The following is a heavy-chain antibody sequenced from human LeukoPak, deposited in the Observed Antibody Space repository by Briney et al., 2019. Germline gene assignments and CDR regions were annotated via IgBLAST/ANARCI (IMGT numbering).Heavy chain of an antibody. CDR1: GFTFSSYA. V-gene: IGHV3-23*01. Sequence: PGGSLRLSCAASGFTFSSYAMSWVRQAPGKGLEWVSAISGSGGSTYYADSVKGRFTISRDNSKNTLYLQMNSLRAEDTAVYYCAKDPQSYGDYWDDYWGQGTLVTASS. J-gene: IGHJ4*02. CDR3: AKDPQSYGDYWDDY. D-gene: IGHD4-17*01. CDR2: ISGSGGST.